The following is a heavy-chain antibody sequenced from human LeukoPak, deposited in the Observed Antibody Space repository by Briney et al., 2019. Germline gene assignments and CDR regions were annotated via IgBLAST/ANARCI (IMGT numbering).Heavy chain of an antibody. J-gene: IGHJ6*03. CDR1: GLTFSSYA. V-gene: IGHV3-23*01. CDR3: AKTSLRYYYMDV. Sequence: GGSLRLSCAASGLTFSSYAMSWVRQAPGKGLECISGFSGSGGSTYYADSVKGRFTISRDNSKNTLYLQMNSLRAEDTAVYYCAKTSLRYYYMDVWGKGTTVTVSS. CDR2: FSGSGGST.